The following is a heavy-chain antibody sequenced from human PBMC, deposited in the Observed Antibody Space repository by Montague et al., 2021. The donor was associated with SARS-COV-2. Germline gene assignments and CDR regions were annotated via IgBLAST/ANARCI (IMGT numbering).Heavy chain of an antibody. Sequence: SLRLSCAASGFTVSSNYMSWVRQAPGKGLEWVSVIYSGGSTYYADSVKGRFTISRDNPKNTLHLQMNSLRAEDTAVYYCARLNGGSYRFDYWGQGTLITVSS. J-gene: IGHJ4*02. CDR1: GFTVSSNY. D-gene: IGHD1-26*01. CDR3: ARLNGGSYRFDY. V-gene: IGHV3-66*02. CDR2: IYSGGST.